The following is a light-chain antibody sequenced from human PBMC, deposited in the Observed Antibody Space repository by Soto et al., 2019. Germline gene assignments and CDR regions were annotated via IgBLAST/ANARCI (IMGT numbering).Light chain of an antibody. CDR2: AAS. CDR3: QQSFSIPSWT. J-gene: IGKJ1*01. V-gene: IGKV1-39*01. Sequence: DIQMTQSPSTLSASVGDRVTITCQASQSISSWLAWYQQKPGRAPKLLISAASSLQSGVPSRFSGSGSGTDFTLTISSLQPEDFATYYCQQSFSIPSWTFGQGTKVDIK. CDR1: QSISSW.